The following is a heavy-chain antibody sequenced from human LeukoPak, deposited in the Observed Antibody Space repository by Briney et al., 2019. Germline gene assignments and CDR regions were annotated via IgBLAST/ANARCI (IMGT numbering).Heavy chain of an antibody. V-gene: IGHV1-46*01. CDR1: GYTFTSYY. Sequence: ASVKVSCKASGYTFTSYYMHWVRQAPGQGLEWMGIINPSGGSTSYAQKFQGRVTMTRDMSTSTVYMELSSLRPEDTALYYCAKDRGGGSQLGDAFDVWGQGTMVRVSS. J-gene: IGHJ3*01. CDR3: AKDRGGGSQLGDAFDV. D-gene: IGHD2-15*01. CDR2: INPSGGST.